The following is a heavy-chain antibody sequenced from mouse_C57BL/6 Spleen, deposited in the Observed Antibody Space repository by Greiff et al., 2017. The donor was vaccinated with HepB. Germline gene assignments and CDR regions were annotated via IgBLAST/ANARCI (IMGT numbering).Heavy chain of an antibody. CDR1: GFSFNTYA. CDR2: IRSKSNNYAT. J-gene: IGHJ1*03. CDR3: VRQGDYDRDWYFDV. V-gene: IGHV10-1*01. Sequence: EVQLVESGGGLVQPKGSLKLSCAASGFSFNTYAMNWVRQAPGKGLEWVARIRSKSNNYATYYADSVKDRFTISRDDSESMLYLQMNNLKTEDTAMYYCVRQGDYDRDWYFDVWGTGTTVTVSS. D-gene: IGHD2-4*01.